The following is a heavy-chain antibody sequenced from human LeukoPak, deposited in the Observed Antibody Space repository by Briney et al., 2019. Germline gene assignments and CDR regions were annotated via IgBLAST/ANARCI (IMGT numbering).Heavy chain of an antibody. J-gene: IGHJ4*02. D-gene: IGHD6-19*01. V-gene: IGHV4-34*01. Sequence: SETLSLTCAVYGGSFSGYYWSWIRQPPGKGLEWIGEINHSGSTNYNPSLKSRVTISVDTSKNQFSLKLSSVTAADTAVYYCARANIAVALDYWGQGTLVTASS. CDR1: GGSFSGYY. CDR3: ARANIAVALDY. CDR2: INHSGST.